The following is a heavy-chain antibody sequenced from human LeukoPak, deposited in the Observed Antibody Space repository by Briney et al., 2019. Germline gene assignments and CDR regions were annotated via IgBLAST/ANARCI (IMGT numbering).Heavy chain of an antibody. J-gene: IGHJ4*02. CDR3: VRDRGELPHSHFDY. CDR1: GYSFTIFG. Sequence: ASVKVSCKTAGYSFTIFGISWVRQAPGQGLEWMGWISAYNGNTNYAQKFQGRVTMTTDTSTNTAYMELRSLRSDDTAVYYCVRDRGELPHSHFDYWGQGTLFTVSS. V-gene: IGHV1-18*01. CDR2: ISAYNGNT. D-gene: IGHD1-26*01.